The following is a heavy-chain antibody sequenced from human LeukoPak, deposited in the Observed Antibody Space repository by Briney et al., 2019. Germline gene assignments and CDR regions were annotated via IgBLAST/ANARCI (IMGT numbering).Heavy chain of an antibody. CDR2: ISSSSSYI. CDR3: ARDGIVGATNGFDY. V-gene: IGHV3-21*01. CDR1: GFTFSSYS. Sequence: GGSLRLSXAASGFTFSSYSMDWVRQAPGKGLEWVSSISSSSSYIYYADSVKGRFTISRDNAKNSLYLQMNSLRAEDTAVYYCARDGIVGATNGFDYWGQGTLVTVSS. D-gene: IGHD1-26*01. J-gene: IGHJ4*02.